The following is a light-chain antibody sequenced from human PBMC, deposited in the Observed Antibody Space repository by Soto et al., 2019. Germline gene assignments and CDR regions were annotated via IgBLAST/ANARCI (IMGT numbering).Light chain of an antibody. CDR3: GTWDSSLSGVV. CDR1: SSNIGNNY. CDR2: ENN. J-gene: IGLJ2*01. Sequence: QSVLTQPPSVSAAPGQKVTISRSGSSSNIGNNYVSWYQQLPGTAPKLLIYENNKRPSGIPDRFSGSKSGTSATLGITGLRTGDEADYYCGTWDSSLSGVVFGGGTKVTVL. V-gene: IGLV1-51*02.